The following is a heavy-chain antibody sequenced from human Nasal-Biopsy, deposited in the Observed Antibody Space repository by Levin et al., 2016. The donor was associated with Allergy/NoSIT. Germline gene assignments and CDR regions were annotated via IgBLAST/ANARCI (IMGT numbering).Heavy chain of an antibody. CDR2: IYSGGTT. CDR1: GDSIRSDYW. J-gene: IGHJ6*02. Sequence: SETLSLTCAVSGDSIRSDYWWSWVRQPPGKGLEWIGEIYSGGTTNYNASLKNRVTISIDKSKTQFSLNLISVTAADTAVYYCARGPRVWGQGTTVTVSS. V-gene: IGHV4-4*02. CDR3: ARGPRV.